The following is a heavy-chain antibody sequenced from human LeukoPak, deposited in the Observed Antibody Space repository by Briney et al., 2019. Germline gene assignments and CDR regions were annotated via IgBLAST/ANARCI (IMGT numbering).Heavy chain of an antibody. CDR1: GGSISSSTYY. V-gene: IGHV4-39*07. CDR2: IYYSGRT. CDR3: ARSQGGYDLVDYFDY. D-gene: IGHD5-12*01. J-gene: IGHJ4*02. Sequence: SETLSLTCTVSGGSISSSTYYWGWIRQPPGKGLEWIGSIYYSGRTYYSPSLKSRVTISVDTSKNQFSLKLSSVTAADTAVYYCARSQGGYDLVDYFDYWGQGTLVTVSS.